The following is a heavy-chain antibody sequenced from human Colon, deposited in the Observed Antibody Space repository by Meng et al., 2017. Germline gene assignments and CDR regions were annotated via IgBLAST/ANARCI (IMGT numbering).Heavy chain of an antibody. J-gene: IGHJ4*02. D-gene: IGHD6-19*01. CDR3: ARSVRLGVAGKSGAY. CDR2: INHTGNT. Sequence: QVQLSRWGAGLFKPSATLSCTCAVCGGSFSGYSWIWIRQPPGKGLEWIGEINHTGNTSYNPSLKSRLTISVDTSKNQFSLNLSSVTAADTALYYCARSVRLGVAGKSGAYWGQGTLVTVSS. CDR1: GGSFSGYS. V-gene: IGHV4-34*01.